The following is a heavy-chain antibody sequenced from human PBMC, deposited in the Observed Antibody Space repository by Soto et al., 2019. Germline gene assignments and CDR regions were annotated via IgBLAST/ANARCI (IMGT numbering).Heavy chain of an antibody. CDR2: INPNSGGT. J-gene: IGHJ4*02. V-gene: IGHV1-2*02. CDR1: GYTFSGFY. CDR3: ASAAVTGTAGLDF. Sequence: ASVKVSCKASGYTFSGFYMHWVRQAPGQGLEWMGWINPNSGGTKSAEKFQGRVTMTSDTYISTAYMELSRLTPDDTAVYYCASAAVTGTAGLDFWGQGTQVTVSS. D-gene: IGHD6-19*01.